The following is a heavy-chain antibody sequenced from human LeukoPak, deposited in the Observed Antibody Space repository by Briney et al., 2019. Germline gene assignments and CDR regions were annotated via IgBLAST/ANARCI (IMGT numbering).Heavy chain of an antibody. CDR2: IYYNGGT. Sequence: SETLSLTCTVSGGSVTSYYWSWIRQPPGKGLEWIGYIYYNGGTNYNTSLKRRITISLDTSKNQFSLRLSSVTAADTAVYYCAGGGDKAKTGYWGQGTLVTASS. D-gene: IGHD2-15*01. J-gene: IGHJ4*02. V-gene: IGHV4-59*08. CDR1: GGSVTSYY. CDR3: AGGGDKAKTGY.